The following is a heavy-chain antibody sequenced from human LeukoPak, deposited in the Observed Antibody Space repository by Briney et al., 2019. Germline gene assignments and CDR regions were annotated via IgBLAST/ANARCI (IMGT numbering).Heavy chain of an antibody. CDR2: INPNSGGT. CDR1: GYTFTGYY. Sequence: ASVKVSCKASGYTFTGYYMHWVRQAPGQGLEWMGWINPNSGGTNYAQKFQGRVTMTRDTSISTAYMELSRLRSDDTAVYYCARVGYDFWSGYPQRLDYWGQGTLVTVSS. J-gene: IGHJ4*02. D-gene: IGHD3-3*01. CDR3: ARVGYDFWSGYPQRLDY. V-gene: IGHV1-2*02.